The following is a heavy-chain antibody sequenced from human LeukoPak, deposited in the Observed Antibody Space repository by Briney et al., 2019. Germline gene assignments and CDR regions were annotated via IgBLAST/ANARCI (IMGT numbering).Heavy chain of an antibody. J-gene: IGHJ4*02. CDR1: GGSISSYY. Sequence: SETLSLTCTVSGGSISSYYWSWIRQAPGKGLEWIGYIYYSGSTNYNPSLKSRVTISVDTSKNQFSLKLSSVTAADTAVYYCARVGGGSGSYPSVWGQGTLVTVSS. CDR2: IYYSGST. CDR3: ARVGGGSGSYPSV. V-gene: IGHV4-59*01. D-gene: IGHD3-10*01.